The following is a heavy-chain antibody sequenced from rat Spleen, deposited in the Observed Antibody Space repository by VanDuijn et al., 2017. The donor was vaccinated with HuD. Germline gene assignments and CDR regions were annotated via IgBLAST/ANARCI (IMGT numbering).Heavy chain of an antibody. CDR3: ATAGTRVSRFAY. Sequence: EVQLVESGGGLVQPGRSLKLSCAVSGFTFSNYGMHWIRQAPTKGLEWVASISPSGGSTYYRDSVKGRFTISRDKAENILYLQIDSLRSEDTATYYCATAGTRVSRFAYWGQGTLVTVSS. CDR2: ISPSGGST. J-gene: IGHJ3*01. V-gene: IGHV5-19*01. D-gene: IGHD1-4*01. CDR1: GFTFSNYG.